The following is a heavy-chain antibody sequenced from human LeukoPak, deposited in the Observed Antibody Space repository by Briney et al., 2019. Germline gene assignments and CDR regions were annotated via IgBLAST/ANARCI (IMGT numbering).Heavy chain of an antibody. V-gene: IGHV3-30-3*01. CDR2: ISYDGSNK. Sequence: GGSLRLSCAASGSTFSSYAIPWVRQAPGKGLEWVAVISYDGSNKYYADSVKGRFTISRDNSKNTLYLQMNSLRAEDTAVYYCARNGIYQLHWVWFDPWGQGTLVTVSS. J-gene: IGHJ5*02. D-gene: IGHD2-2*01. CDR1: GSTFSSYA. CDR3: ARNGIYQLHWVWFDP.